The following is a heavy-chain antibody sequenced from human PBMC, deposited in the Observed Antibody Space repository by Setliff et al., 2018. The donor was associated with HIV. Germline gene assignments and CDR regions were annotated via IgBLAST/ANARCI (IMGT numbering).Heavy chain of an antibody. Sequence: KPSETLSLTCSVSGASINSYFGSWIRQPAGKGLEWIGRIHSGGTTNSNPSLKSRVTLSVDTSENQFSLKFNAVTAADTAVYYCASGGLRVRGAIDSFDYWGQGTVVTVSS. D-gene: IGHD3-10*01. V-gene: IGHV4-4*07. CDR2: IHSGGTT. CDR1: GASINSYF. J-gene: IGHJ4*02. CDR3: ASGGLRVRGAIDSFDY.